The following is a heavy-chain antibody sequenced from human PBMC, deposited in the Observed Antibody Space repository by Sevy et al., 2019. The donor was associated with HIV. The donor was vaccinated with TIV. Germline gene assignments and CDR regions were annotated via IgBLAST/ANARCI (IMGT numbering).Heavy chain of an antibody. J-gene: IGHJ3*02. V-gene: IGHV3-7*01. CDR2: IKPDESEK. CDR1: GFNFGSHW. D-gene: IGHD1-26*01. CDR3: ARDLNWDSI. Sequence: GGSLRLSCVVSGFNFGSHWMTWVRQAPGRGLECVANIKPDESEKYYVESVKGRFTVSRDNVKNSLYLQMNSLRAEDTAVYYCARDLNWDSICGQGTMVTVSS.